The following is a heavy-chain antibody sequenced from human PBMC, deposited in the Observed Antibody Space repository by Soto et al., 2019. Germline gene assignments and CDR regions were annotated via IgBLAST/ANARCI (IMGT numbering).Heavy chain of an antibody. J-gene: IGHJ4*02. CDR1: GYTFTNYY. Sequence: QVQLVQSGAEVKKPGASVKVSCKASGYTFTNYYIYWLRQAPGQGLEWMGTINPSGGSANTAQKFQGRVXXAXDXXTSTVYMELSSLRSEDTAVYYCARRVGDGYSYFDYWGQGTLLTVSS. D-gene: IGHD4-4*01. CDR2: INPSGGSA. CDR3: ARRVGDGYSYFDY. V-gene: IGHV1-46*01.